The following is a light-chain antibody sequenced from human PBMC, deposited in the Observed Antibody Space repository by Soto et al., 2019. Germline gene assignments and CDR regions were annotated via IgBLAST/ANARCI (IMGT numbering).Light chain of an antibody. CDR3: CSYAGSYTL. CDR2: DVS. J-gene: IGLJ2*01. Sequence: QSALTQPPSASGSPGQSVTISCTGTTSDIGAYNYVSWYQQRPGKAPKLIIYDVSQRPSGVPDRFSASKSGNTASLTISGLQAEDEADYYCCSYAGSYTLFGGGTKLTVL. CDR1: TSDIGAYNY. V-gene: IGLV2-11*01.